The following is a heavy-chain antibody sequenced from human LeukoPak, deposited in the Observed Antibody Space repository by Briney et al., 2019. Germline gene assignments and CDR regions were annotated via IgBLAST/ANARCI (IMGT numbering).Heavy chain of an antibody. CDR1: GGSISSSNW. D-gene: IGHD3-10*01. CDR2: MHHSGST. CDR3: AREQLSITSYGMDV. J-gene: IGHJ6*02. V-gene: IGHV4-4*02. Sequence: SKTLSLTCAVSGGSISSSNWWSWVRQPPGKGLEWIGEMHHSGSTNYNPSLKSRVTISVDKSKNQLSLKLSSVTAADTAVYYCAREQLSITSYGMDVWGQGTTVTVSS.